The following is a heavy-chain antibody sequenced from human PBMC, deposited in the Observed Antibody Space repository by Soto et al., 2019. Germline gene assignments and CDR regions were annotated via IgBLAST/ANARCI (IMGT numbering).Heavy chain of an antibody. V-gene: IGHV4-39*01. CDR1: GGSISSSSYY. CDR3: APLPGYYDSEGFNY. D-gene: IGHD3-22*01. CDR2: IYYSGST. J-gene: IGHJ4*02. Sequence: SETLSLTCTVSGGSISSSSYYWGWIRQPPGKGLEWIGSIYYSGSTYYNPSLKSRITISVDTSKNQFSLKLSSVTAADTAVYYCAPLPGYYDSEGFNYWGQGTLVTVS.